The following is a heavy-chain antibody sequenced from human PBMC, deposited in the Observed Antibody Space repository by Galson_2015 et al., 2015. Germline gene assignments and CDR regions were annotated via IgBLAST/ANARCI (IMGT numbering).Heavy chain of an antibody. CDR1: GFTFSSYG. CDR2: ISYDGSNK. CDR3: AKDNLPYGDYYFDY. Sequence: SLRLSCAASGFTFSSYGMHWVRQAPGKGLEWVAVISYDGSNKYYADSVKGRFTISRDNSKNTLYLRMNSLRAEDTAVYYCAKDNLPYGDYYFDYWGQGTLVTVSS. D-gene: IGHD4-17*01. J-gene: IGHJ4*02. V-gene: IGHV3-30*18.